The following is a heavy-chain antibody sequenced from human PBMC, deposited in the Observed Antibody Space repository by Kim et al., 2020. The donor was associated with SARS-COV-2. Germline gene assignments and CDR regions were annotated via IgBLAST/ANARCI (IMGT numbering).Heavy chain of an antibody. Sequence: GGSLRLSCAASGFTFGLYSMNWVRQTPGKGLEWVSSISTTGDFIYYADSVKDRFTISRDNAKDSLFLQMNSLRAEDTGVYYCARDYEYYGRTGYYFANYFDSWGRGSLVTISS. V-gene: IGHV3-21*01. CDR2: ISTTGDFI. J-gene: IGHJ4*02. D-gene: IGHD3-10*01. CDR3: ARDYEYYGRTGYYFANYFDS. CDR1: GFTFGLYS.